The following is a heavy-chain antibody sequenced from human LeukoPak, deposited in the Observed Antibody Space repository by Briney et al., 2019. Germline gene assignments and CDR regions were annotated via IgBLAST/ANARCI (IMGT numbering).Heavy chain of an antibody. J-gene: IGHJ6*03. V-gene: IGHV3-23*01. D-gene: IGHD1-26*01. CDR3: ARDPYNGNYGDSYYYYMDV. CDR1: GFTFSSYG. CDR2: ISGSGGST. Sequence: GGSLRLSCAASGFTFSSYGMSWVRQAPGKGLEWVSAISGSGGSTYYADSVKGRFTISRDYAKNSLYLQMNSLRAEDTAIYYCARDPYNGNYGDSYYYYMDVWGKGTTVTISS.